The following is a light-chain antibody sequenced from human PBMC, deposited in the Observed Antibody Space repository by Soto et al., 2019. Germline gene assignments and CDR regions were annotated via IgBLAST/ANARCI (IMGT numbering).Light chain of an antibody. V-gene: IGKV3-11*01. Sequence: EIVLTQSPATLSLSPGERPTLSCRASQSVSTYLAWHQQKPGQAPRLLIYAASNRATGIPARFSGSGSGTDFTLTISSLEPEDFAVYYCQQRSNWPITFGQGTRLEIK. CDR1: QSVSTY. J-gene: IGKJ5*01. CDR2: AAS. CDR3: QQRSNWPIT.